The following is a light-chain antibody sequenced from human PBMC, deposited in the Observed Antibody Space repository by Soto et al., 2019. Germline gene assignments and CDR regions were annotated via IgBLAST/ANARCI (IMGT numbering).Light chain of an antibody. CDR2: AAS. V-gene: IGKV1-27*01. J-gene: IGKJ1*01. CDR1: QGISSY. Sequence: DIQMTQAPSALSASEGDRVTITCRASQGISSYLAWYQQRPGKVPKVLIYAASTLHSGVPSRFSGSGSGTDFTLTISNVHPEDVANYYCQNYYNAPETFGQGTKVDIK. CDR3: QNYYNAPET.